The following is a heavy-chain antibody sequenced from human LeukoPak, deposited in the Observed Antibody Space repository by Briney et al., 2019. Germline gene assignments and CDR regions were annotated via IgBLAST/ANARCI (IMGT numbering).Heavy chain of an antibody. Sequence: SETLSLTCTVSGGSISSGGYYWSWIRQPPGKGLEWIGYIYHSGSTYYNPSLKSRVTISVDRSKNQFSLKLSSVTAADTAVYYCAREATTSRPGDYWGLGTLVTVSS. D-gene: IGHD1-1*01. CDR3: AREATTSRPGDY. J-gene: IGHJ4*02. CDR2: IYHSGST. V-gene: IGHV4-30-2*01. CDR1: GGSISSGGYY.